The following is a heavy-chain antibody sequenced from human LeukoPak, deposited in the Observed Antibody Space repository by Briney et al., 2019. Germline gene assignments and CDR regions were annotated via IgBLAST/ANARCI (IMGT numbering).Heavy chain of an antibody. V-gene: IGHV3-49*04. CDR1: GFTFGDYV. CDR2: IRGKPYGGTT. Sequence: PGRSLRLSCTASGFTFGDYVMSWVRQAPGKGLEWVGFIRGKPYGGTTEYAASVKGRFTISRDDSKSIAFLQMNSLKTEDTAVYYCTRISTQGTMVSYYFDYWGQGTLVTVSS. CDR3: TRISTQGTMVSYYFDY. D-gene: IGHD3-10*01. J-gene: IGHJ4*02.